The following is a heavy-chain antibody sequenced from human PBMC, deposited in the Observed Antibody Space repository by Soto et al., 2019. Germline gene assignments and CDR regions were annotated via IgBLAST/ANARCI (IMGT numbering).Heavy chain of an antibody. D-gene: IGHD2-15*01. V-gene: IGHV3-72*01. Sequence: EVQLVESGGGLVQPGGSLRLSCAASGFTFSDSYMDWVRQAPGKGLEWVGRIRNKATSYTTEYAASVKGRFTISRDDSKNSLYRQINSQKTDDTAVYYGVYCHRVLDNGGQVALVIVSS. CDR2: IRNKATSYTT. CDR3: VYCHRVLDN. CDR1: GFTFSDSY. J-gene: IGHJ4*02.